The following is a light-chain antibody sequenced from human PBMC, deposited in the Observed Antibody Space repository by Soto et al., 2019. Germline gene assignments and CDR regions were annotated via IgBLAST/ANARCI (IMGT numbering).Light chain of an antibody. V-gene: IGLV2-14*01. CDR1: SSDIGGYYY. CDR3: TSYSSSSTFYV. Sequence: QSVLTQPASVSGSPGQSITISCTGTSSDIGGYYYVSWYQHHPGKAPKLIIYQVTNRPSGVSHRFSGSKSGNTASLTISGLQAEGEADYYCTSYSSSSTFYVFGTGTKVTVL. CDR2: QVT. J-gene: IGLJ1*01.